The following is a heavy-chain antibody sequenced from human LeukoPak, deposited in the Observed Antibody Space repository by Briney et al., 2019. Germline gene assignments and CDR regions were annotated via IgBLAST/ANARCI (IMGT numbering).Heavy chain of an antibody. V-gene: IGHV1-69*01. CDR2: IIPIFGTA. CDR3: ASQSHHCSSTSCYMDV. D-gene: IGHD2-2*01. Sequence: SVKVSCKASGGTFTSYAISWVRQAPGQGLEWMGGIIPIFGTANYAQKFQGRVTITADESTSTAYMELSSLRSEDTAVYYCASQSHHCSSTSCYMDVWGKGTTVTVSS. CDR1: GGTFTSYA. J-gene: IGHJ6*03.